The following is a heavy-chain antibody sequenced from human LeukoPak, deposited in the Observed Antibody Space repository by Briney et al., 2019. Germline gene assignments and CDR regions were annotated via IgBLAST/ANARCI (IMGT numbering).Heavy chain of an antibody. J-gene: IGHJ4*02. CDR2: ISAYNGNT. CDR3: ARSWGGYGGNSPYYFDY. D-gene: IGHD4-23*01. V-gene: IGHV1-18*01. CDR1: GYTFTIYG. Sequence: GASVKVSCKASGYTFTIYGISWVRQAPGQGVEWMGWISAYNGNTNYAQKLQGRVTMTTDTSTSTAYMELSSLRSDDTAVYYCARSWGGYGGNSPYYFDYWGQGTLVTVSS.